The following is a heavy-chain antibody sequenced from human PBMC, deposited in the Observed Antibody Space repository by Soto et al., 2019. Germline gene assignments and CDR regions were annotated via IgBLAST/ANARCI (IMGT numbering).Heavy chain of an antibody. D-gene: IGHD2-21*01. CDR1: GYAFSVAW. CDR2: IKSKAGGGST. V-gene: IGHV3-15*07. CDR3: TAGVVGLTTGLDV. J-gene: IGHJ6*02. Sequence: EVQLVESGGGLVKPGGSLRLSCAASGYAFSVAWMNWVRQAPGKGLEWVGRIKSKAGGGSTDYAAPVKGRFIISRDDSKNTLYLQMNSLEIEDTAVYYCTAGVVGLTTGLDVWGQGTTVTVSS.